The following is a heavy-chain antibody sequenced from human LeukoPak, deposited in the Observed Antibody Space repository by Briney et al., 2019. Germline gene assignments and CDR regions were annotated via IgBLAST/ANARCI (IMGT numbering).Heavy chain of an antibody. CDR1: GGSISSGSYY. D-gene: IGHD5-18*01. V-gene: IGHV4-61*02. CDR2: IYTSGST. CDR3: AAYSYGYFGYFDY. J-gene: IGHJ4*02. Sequence: SETLSLTCTVSGGSISSGSYYWSWIRQPAGKGLEWIGRIYTSGSTNYNPSLKSRVTISVDTSKNRFSLKLSSVTAADTAVYYCAAYSYGYFGYFDYWGQGTLVTVSS.